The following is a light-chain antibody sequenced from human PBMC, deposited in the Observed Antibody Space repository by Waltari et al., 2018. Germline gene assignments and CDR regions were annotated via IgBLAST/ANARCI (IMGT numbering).Light chain of an antibody. V-gene: IGKV1-27*01. J-gene: IGKJ4*02. CDR2: AAS. CDR3: QHYNSDPLT. CDR1: QGIANY. Sequence: DIQMTQSPSSLSASVGDRVTITCRASQGIANYLAWYQQQPGQAPKVLIYAASTLQSGVPSRYSGSGSETDFTLTNNSLQPEDVASYYCQHYNSDPLTFGGGTKVESK.